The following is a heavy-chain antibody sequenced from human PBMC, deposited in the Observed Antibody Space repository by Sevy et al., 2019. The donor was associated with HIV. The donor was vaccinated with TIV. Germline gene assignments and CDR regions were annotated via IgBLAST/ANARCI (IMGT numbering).Heavy chain of an antibody. D-gene: IGHD1-26*01. CDR2: ISSESAYI. CDR1: GFTFSNYS. Sequence: GGSLRLSCAASGFTFSNYSMNWVRQAPGKGLEWVSSISSESAYIFYADSVKGRFTISRDNAKNSPYLQMNSLRAEDTAVYYCARFETGSYTNDFEYWGRGTLVTVSS. J-gene: IGHJ4*02. V-gene: IGHV3-21*01. CDR3: ARFETGSYTNDFEY.